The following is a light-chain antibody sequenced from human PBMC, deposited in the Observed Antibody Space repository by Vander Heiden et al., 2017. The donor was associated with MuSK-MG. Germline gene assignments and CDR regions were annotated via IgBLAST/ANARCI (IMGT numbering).Light chain of an antibody. CDR3: NSRDSSGKV. Sequence: SSELTQDPAVSVALGQTVRITCQGDSLRSYYASWYQQKPGQAPVLVVYGKNNRPSGIPDRFSGSSSGNTASLTITGAQEEDEADYYCNSRDSSGKVFGGGTKLTVL. J-gene: IGLJ2*01. V-gene: IGLV3-19*01. CDR2: GKN. CDR1: SLRSYY.